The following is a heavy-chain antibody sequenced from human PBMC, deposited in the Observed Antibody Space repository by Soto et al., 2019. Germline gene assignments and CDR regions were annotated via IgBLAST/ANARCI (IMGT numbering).Heavy chain of an antibody. J-gene: IGHJ6*02. V-gene: IGHV7-4-1*01. CDR3: ARNYYDSSGYYYLPIYYYYYGMDV. CDR2: INTNTGNP. CDR1: GYTFTSYA. Sequence: GASVKVSCKASGYTFTSYAMNWVRQAPGQGLEWMGWINTNTGNPTYAQGFTGRFVFSLDTSVSTAYLQICSLKAEDTAVYYCARNYYDSSGYYYLPIYYYYYGMDVWGQGTTVTVSS. D-gene: IGHD3-22*01.